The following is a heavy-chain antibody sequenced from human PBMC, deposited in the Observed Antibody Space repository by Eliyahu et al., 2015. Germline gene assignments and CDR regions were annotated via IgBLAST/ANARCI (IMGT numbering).Heavy chain of an antibody. J-gene: IGHJ4*02. CDR1: GFTFSALG. D-gene: IGHD4-23*01. V-gene: IGHV3-33*06. CDR3: AKIFGDNGGFDY. Sequence: QVQLVESGGDVVQPGGSLXLSCAASGFTFSALGMHWVRQAPGKGLGWVAVIWHDGSHENYADSVNGRFTISRDNSKNTLYLQMDSLRAEDTAVYYCAKIFGDNGGFDYWGQGTLVTVSS. CDR2: IWHDGSHE.